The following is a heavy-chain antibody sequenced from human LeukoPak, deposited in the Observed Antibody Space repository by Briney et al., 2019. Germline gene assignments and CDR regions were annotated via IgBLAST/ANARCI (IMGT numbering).Heavy chain of an antibody. V-gene: IGHV3-30*02. Sequence: PGGSLRLSCAASGFTFSSYGMHWVRQAPGKGLEWVAFIRYDGSNKYYADSVKGRFTISRDNSKNTLYLQMNSLRAEDTAIYYCAKGSRPYCSGGSCYPSVCWGQGTLVTVSS. D-gene: IGHD2-15*01. CDR1: GFTFSSYG. CDR2: IRYDGSNK. CDR3: AKGSRPYCSGGSCYPSVC. J-gene: IGHJ4*02.